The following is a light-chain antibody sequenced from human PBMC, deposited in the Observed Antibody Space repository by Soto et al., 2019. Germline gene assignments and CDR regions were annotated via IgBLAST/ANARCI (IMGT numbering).Light chain of an antibody. J-gene: IGKJ1*01. V-gene: IGKV1-39*01. Sequence: DIQMTQSPSSLSASVGERVTITCRASQSISSYLNWYQQKPGKAPKLLIYAASSFQSGVPSRFSGSGSGTDFTLTISSLQPEDFATYYCQQSYSTPRTFGQGTKVEIK. CDR1: QSISSY. CDR3: QQSYSTPRT. CDR2: AAS.